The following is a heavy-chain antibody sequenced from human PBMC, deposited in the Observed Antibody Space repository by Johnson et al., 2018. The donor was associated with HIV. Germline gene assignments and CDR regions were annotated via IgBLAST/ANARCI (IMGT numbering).Heavy chain of an antibody. D-gene: IGHD3-22*01. Sequence: VQLVESGGGLVQPGGSLRLSCAASGFTFSSYGMHWVRQAPGKGLEWVAFIRDDGSKKYYADSVTGRLTISRDNYKNTLFLQMNSLRAEDTAVYYCVRRFFDSSAFDIWGQGTLVTVSS. CDR2: IRDDGSKK. J-gene: IGHJ3*02. V-gene: IGHV3-30*02. CDR1: GFTFSSYG. CDR3: VRRFFDSSAFDI.